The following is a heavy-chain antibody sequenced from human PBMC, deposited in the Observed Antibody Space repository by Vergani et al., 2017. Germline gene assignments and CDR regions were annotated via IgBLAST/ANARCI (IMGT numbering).Heavy chain of an antibody. D-gene: IGHD1-26*01. CDR2: IYYSGST. J-gene: IGHJ5*02. CDR3: ARDSGLGGGYNWFDP. Sequence: QVQLQESGPGLVKPSQTLSLTCNVSGGSISSGGYYWSWIRQHPGKGLEGIGYIYYSGSTYYNPSLKSRVTRSVDTSKNQFSLKLSSVTAADTAVYYCARDSGLGGGYNWFDPWGQGTLVTVSS. CDR1: GGSISSGGYY. V-gene: IGHV4-31*03.